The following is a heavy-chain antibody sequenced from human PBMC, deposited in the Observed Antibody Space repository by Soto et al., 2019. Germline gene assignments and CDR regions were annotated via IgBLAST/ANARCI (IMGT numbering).Heavy chain of an antibody. D-gene: IGHD3-3*01. CDR1: GGTFSNSA. CDR2: IIPIFGST. Sequence: QVQLVQSGAEVRKPGSSVKVSCKASGGTFSNSAITWVRQAPGQGLEWVGGIIPIFGSTNYAQKFQGRVTITADESTGTAYMELSSLTSEYTAVYYCARDGDLRSDFWSGPLGGGWFDPWGQGTLVTVSS. CDR3: ARDGDLRSDFWSGPLGGGWFDP. J-gene: IGHJ5*02. V-gene: IGHV1-69*12.